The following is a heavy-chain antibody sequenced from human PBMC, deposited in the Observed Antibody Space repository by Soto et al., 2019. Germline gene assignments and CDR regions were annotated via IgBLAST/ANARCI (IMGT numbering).Heavy chain of an antibody. J-gene: IGHJ6*02. V-gene: IGHV3-48*03. CDR2: IGSDDATV. Sequence: PXGSLRLSCAASVFTFSSYEMNCVRQAPGKGLEWLSYIGSDDATVYYAPSVKGRFTISRDNAKNSLYLHMNSLRVEDTAIYYCARDSRPQEVVVHLPPYSYHGMDVWGQATTVTVSS. D-gene: IGHD2-2*01. CDR3: ARDSRPQEVVVHLPPYSYHGMDV. CDR1: VFTFSSYE.